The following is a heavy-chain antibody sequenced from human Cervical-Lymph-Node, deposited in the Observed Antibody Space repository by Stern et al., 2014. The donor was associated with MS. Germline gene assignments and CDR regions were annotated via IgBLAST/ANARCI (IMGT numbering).Heavy chain of an antibody. CDR3: ARDQGDYSSESSYSWFDP. CDR1: GDTLDNYA. D-gene: IGHD3-10*01. CDR2: IIPDFGST. J-gene: IGHJ5*02. V-gene: IGHV1-69*06. Sequence: QVQLVQSGAEVRKAGSSVKVSCKASGDTLDNYAISWVRQAPGRGLEWMGGIIPDFGSTEYNPKFQGRVTITADKSTSTAYMELTSLRSEDTAVYYCARDQGDYSSESSYSWFDPWGQGTLVTVSS.